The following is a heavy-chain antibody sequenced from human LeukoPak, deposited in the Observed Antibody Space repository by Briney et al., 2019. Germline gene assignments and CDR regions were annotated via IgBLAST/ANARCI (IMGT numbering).Heavy chain of an antibody. D-gene: IGHD1-26*01. V-gene: IGHV3-23*01. Sequence: GGSLRLSCAASGFTFSSYAMSWVRQAPGKGLEWVSAISGSGGSTYYADSVKGRFTISRDNSKNTLYLQMNSLRAEDTAVYYCAKDKLEGASVDYYYGTDVWGQGTTVTVSS. CDR1: GFTFSSYA. CDR2: ISGSGGST. J-gene: IGHJ6*02. CDR3: AKDKLEGASVDYYYGTDV.